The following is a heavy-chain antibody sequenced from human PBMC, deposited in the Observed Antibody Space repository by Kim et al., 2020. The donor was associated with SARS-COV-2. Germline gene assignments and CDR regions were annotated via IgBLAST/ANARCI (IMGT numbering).Heavy chain of an antibody. V-gene: IGHV3-13*01. CDR2: MGTSNI. D-gene: IGHD2-2*01. J-gene: IGHJ3*02. CDR1: GFTFSRYG. CDR3: VRDDMTSGAFDI. Sequence: GGSLRLSCAASGFTFSRYGMHWVRQPTGKGLEWVSGMGTSNIYYPDSVKGRFIISRENGKNALHLQMNSLTAGDTAVYYCVRDDMTSGAFDIWGQGTMVTVSS.